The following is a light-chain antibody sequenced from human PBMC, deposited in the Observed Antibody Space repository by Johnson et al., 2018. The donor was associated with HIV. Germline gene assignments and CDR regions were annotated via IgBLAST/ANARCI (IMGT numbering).Light chain of an antibody. V-gene: IGLV1-44*01. CDR1: SSNIGSNT. J-gene: IGLJ1*01. Sequence: QSVLTQPPSASGTPGQRVTISCSGSSSNIGSNTVNWYQHLPGTAPNLLIYRDIQRPSGVPDRFSASKSGTSASLAISGLQAEDEADYYCAAWDDSLNGHYVFVTGTKVTVL. CDR2: RDI. CDR3: AAWDDSLNGHYV.